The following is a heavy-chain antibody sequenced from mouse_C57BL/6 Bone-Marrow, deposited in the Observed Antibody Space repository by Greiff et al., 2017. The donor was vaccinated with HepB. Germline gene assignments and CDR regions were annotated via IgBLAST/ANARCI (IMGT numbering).Heavy chain of an antibody. CDR3: ARGAPYYGSSYDYFDY. V-gene: IGHV1-26*01. CDR2: INPNNGGT. Sequence: EVKLMESGPELVKPGASVKISCKASGYTFTDYYMNWVKQSHGKSLEWIGDINPNNGGTSYNQKVKGKATLTVDKSSSTAYMELRSLTSEDSAVYYCARGAPYYGSSYDYFDYWGQGTTLTVSS. D-gene: IGHD1-1*01. J-gene: IGHJ2*01. CDR1: GYTFTDYY.